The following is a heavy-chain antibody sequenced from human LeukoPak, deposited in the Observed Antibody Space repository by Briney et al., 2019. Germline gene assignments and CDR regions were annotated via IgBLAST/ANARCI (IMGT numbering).Heavy chain of an antibody. J-gene: IGHJ4*02. CDR2: MNTNSGKT. CDR1: GYTFASFD. Sequence: ASVKVSCKASGYTFASFDINWVRQATGQGLEWMGWMNTNSGKTGYAQTFQGRVTMTRDTSINTAYMELTSQRSDDTAVYYCARESGFHASGSRYWGQGTLVIVSS. D-gene: IGHD3-10*01. V-gene: IGHV1-8*01. CDR3: ARESGFHASGSRY.